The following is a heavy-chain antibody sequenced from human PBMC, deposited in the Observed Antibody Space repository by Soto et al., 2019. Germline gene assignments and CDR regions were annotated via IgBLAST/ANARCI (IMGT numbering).Heavy chain of an antibody. V-gene: IGHV4-30-2*01. J-gene: IGHJ5*02. CDR2: IYHSGST. D-gene: IGHD3-3*01. CDR3: ARSPYYDFWSGLHWFDP. CDR1: GGSISSGGYS. Sequence: PSETLSLTCGVSGGSISSGGYSWSWIRQPPGKGLEWIGYIYHSGSTYYNPSLKSRVTISVDRSKNQFSLKLSSVTAADTAVYYCARSPYYDFWSGLHWFDPWGQGTLVTVSS.